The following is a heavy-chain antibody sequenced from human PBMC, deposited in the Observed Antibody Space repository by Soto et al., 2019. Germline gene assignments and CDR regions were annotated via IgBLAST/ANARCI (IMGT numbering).Heavy chain of an antibody. CDR1: GYAFTTDG. D-gene: IGHD1-1*01. V-gene: IGHV1-18*01. Sequence: QVHLVQSGAEVKKPGASVKVSCKGSGYAFTTDGITWVRQAPGQGLEWMGWISAHSGNTNYAQKLQGRVTVTRDTSTSTAYMELRSLRSDDTAGYYCARGRYGDYWGQGALVTVSS. J-gene: IGHJ4*02. CDR3: ARGRYGDY. CDR2: ISAHSGNT.